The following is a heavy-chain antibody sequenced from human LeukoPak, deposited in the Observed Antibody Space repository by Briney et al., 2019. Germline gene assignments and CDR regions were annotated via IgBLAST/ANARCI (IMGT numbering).Heavy chain of an antibody. CDR1: GFTFSSYG. J-gene: IGHJ6*02. D-gene: IGHD3-10*01. CDR3: AKDRGTQYYYYGMDV. CDR2: ISYDGSNK. Sequence: PGGSLRLSCAASGFTFSSYGMHWVRQAPGKGLEWVALISYDGSNKYYADSVKGRFTISRDNSKNTLYLQMNSLRAEDTAVYYCAKDRGTQYYYYGMDVWGQGTTVTVSS. V-gene: IGHV3-30*18.